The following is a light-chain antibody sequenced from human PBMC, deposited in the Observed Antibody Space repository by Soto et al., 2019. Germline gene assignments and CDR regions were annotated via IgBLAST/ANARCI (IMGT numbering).Light chain of an antibody. CDR3: QQYTNYPWT. J-gene: IGKJ1*01. CDR1: QGIRTY. V-gene: IGKV1-9*01. Sequence: IHLTQSPSSLSASVGDRVTITCRASQGIRTYLAWYQQKPGKAPKLLIYSASTLQSGVPSRFSGSGSGTDFTLTISSLQPEDFATYYCQQYTNYPWTFGQGTKVEIK. CDR2: SAS.